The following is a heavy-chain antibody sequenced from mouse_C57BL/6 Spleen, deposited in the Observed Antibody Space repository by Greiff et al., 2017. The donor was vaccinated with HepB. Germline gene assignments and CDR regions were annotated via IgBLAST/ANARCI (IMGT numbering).Heavy chain of an antibody. J-gene: IGHJ4*01. CDR2: ISSGGDYI. D-gene: IGHD2-1*01. CDR3: TRAGYGNYVNYAMDY. Sequence: EVKVVESGEGLVKPGGSLKLSCAASGFTFSSYAMSWVRQTPEKRLEWVAYISSGGDYIYYADTVKGRFTISRDNARNTLYLQMSSLKSEDTAMYYCTRAGYGNYVNYAMDYWGQGTSVTVSS. CDR1: GFTFSSYA. V-gene: IGHV5-9-1*02.